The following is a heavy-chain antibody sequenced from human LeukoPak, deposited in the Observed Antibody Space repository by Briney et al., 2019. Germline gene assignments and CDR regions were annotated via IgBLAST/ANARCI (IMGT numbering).Heavy chain of an antibody. CDR3: AREDSAAYCTSTSCYGFDH. CDR1: GGSIISYH. J-gene: IGHJ4*02. V-gene: IGHV4-4*07. Sequence: SETLSLTCTVSGGSIISYHWSWIRQPAGKGLEWIGRIYTGGTTNYNPSLNSRVTISVDKSKSQFSLKLSFVTAADTAMYYCAREDSAAYCTSTSCYGFDHWGQGILVTVSS. D-gene: IGHD2-2*01. CDR2: IYTGGTT.